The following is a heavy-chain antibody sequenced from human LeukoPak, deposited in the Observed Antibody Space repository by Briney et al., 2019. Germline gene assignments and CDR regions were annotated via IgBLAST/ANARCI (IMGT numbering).Heavy chain of an antibody. J-gene: IGHJ4*02. D-gene: IGHD6-19*01. CDR1: GFTVSSNY. CDR2: IYSGGGT. CDR3: ARDSKYSSGWYQGDY. V-gene: IGHV3-66*02. Sequence: TGGSLRLSCAASGFTVSSNYMSWVRQAPGKGLEWVSVIYSGGGTYYADSVKGRFTISRDNSKNTLYLQTNSLRAEDTAVYYCARDSKYSSGWYQGDYWGQGTLVTVSS.